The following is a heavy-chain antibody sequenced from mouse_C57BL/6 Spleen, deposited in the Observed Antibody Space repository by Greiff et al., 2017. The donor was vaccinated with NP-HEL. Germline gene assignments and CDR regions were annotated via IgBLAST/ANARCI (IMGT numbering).Heavy chain of an antibody. CDR1: GYTFTSYW. J-gene: IGHJ1*03. D-gene: IGHD1-1*01. Sequence: QVQLQQPGAELVRPGTSVKLSCKASGYTFTSYWMHWVKQRPGQGLEWIGVIDPSDSYTNYNQKFKGKATLTVDTSSSTAYMQLSSLTSEDSAVYYCARVLGRGYFDVWGTGTTVTVSS. CDR2: IDPSDSYT. CDR3: ARVLGRGYFDV. V-gene: IGHV1-59*01.